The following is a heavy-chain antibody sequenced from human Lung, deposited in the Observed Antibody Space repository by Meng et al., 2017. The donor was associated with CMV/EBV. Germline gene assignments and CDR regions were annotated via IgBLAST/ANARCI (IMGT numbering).Heavy chain of an antibody. CDR1: GFTFSSYG. V-gene: IGHV3-30*02. D-gene: IGHD3-22*01. CDR2: IRYDGSNK. J-gene: IGHJ6*02. Sequence: GESLKISCAASGFTFSSYGMHWVRQAPGKGLEWVAFIRYDGSNKYYADSVKGRFTISRDNSKNTLYLQMNSLRAEDTAVYYCAREPSRGWVIAYYGMDVWGQGXTVTVSS. CDR3: AREPSRGWVIAYYGMDV.